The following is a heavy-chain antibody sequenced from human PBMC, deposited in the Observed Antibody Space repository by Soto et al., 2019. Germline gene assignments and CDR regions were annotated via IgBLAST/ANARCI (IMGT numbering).Heavy chain of an antibody. D-gene: IGHD1-26*01. CDR3: ARHEERDASYYFDY. CDR1: GGSISSSNYY. Sequence: PSETLSLTCTVSGGSISSSNYYWGWIRQPPGKGLEWIGSIYYSGSTYYNPSLKSRVTISVDTSKNQFSLKLSSVTAADTAVYYCARHEERDASYYFDYWGQGTLVTVSS. J-gene: IGHJ4*02. V-gene: IGHV4-39*01. CDR2: IYYSGST.